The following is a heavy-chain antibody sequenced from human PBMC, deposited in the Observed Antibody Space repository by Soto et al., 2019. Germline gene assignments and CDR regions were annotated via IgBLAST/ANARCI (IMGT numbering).Heavy chain of an antibody. Sequence: EVQLVESGGGLVQPGGSLRLSCEASGFTFSTHGMHWVRPVPGKGLGWVGRIENAGRTINDADSVKGRFTLSRDNAKNTLYLQMNKRRDDDTGTYYCARAEYPAALTGLWGQGTLVPVSS. CDR3: ARAEYPAALTGL. V-gene: IGHV3-74*01. D-gene: IGHD3-9*01. CDR1: GFTFSTHG. CDR2: IENAGRTI. J-gene: IGHJ4*02.